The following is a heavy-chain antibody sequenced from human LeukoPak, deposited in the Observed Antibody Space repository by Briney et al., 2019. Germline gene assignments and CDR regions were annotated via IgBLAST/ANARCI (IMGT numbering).Heavy chain of an antibody. V-gene: IGHV4-39*01. D-gene: IGHD3-22*01. J-gene: IGHJ4*02. CDR2: MYYSGNT. CDR1: GGSITSSGYY. CDR3: ARQHTRGAVVALVDY. Sequence: SETLSLTCTVSGGSITSSGYYWGWIRQPPGKGLEWIGSMYYSGNTYYNPSLKSRVTMSVDTSKNQFSLKLSSLTAADTAVYYCARQHTRGAVVALVDYWGQGTLVTASS.